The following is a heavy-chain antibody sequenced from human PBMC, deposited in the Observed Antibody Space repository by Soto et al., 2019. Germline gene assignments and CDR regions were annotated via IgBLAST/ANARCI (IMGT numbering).Heavy chain of an antibody. V-gene: IGHV2-5*01. J-gene: IGHJ4*02. Sequence: QITLKESGPTLVKPPQNLTLTCTFYGFSLSTRGVGVGWIRQPPGKAMERLALIYWNDDKRHSPSLKSRLTITTDTSKKQVVHTLTNKDPEDTASDYCANRRSGHLLRYFYCLSDFDYWGQGTLVTVSS. CDR2: IYWNDDK. D-gene: IGHD3-9*01. CDR1: GFSLSTRGVG. CDR3: ANRRSGHLLRYFYCLSDFDY.